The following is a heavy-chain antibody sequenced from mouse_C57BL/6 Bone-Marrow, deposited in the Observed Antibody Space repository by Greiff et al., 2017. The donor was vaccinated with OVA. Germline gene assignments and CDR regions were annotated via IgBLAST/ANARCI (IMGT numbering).Heavy chain of an antibody. Sequence: QVQLQQPGAELVKPGASVKLSCKASGYTFTSYWMHWVKQRPGQGLEWIGMIHPNSGSTKYNEKFKSKATLTVNKSSSTAYMQRSSLTSEDSAVYYCARGLGGAMDYWGQGTSVTVSS. J-gene: IGHJ4*01. CDR3: ARGLGGAMDY. V-gene: IGHV1-64*01. CDR2: IHPNSGST. D-gene: IGHD3-3*01. CDR1: GYTFTSYW.